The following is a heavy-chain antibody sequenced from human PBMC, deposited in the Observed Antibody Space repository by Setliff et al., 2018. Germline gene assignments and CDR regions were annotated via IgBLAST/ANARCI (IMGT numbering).Heavy chain of an antibody. CDR1: GYTFRQSI. D-gene: IGHD3-3*01. V-gene: IGHV1-18*01. J-gene: IGHJ5*02. Sequence: RASVKVSCKASGYTFRQSIVSWVRQAPGQGLEGLGWIGVYSGNTYSAQRFQGRVSLTTDESTNTAYLELRGLRSDDTAVYYCMRLVRFCSRTVCQRTSGDEAWGQGTLVTVSS. CDR2: IGVYSGNT. CDR3: MRLVRFCSRTVCQRTSGDEA.